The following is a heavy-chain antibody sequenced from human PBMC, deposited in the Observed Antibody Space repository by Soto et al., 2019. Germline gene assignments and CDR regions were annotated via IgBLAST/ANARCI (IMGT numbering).Heavy chain of an antibody. J-gene: IGHJ5*02. CDR1: GYTFTSYG. CDR3: ARDYYGSGRLNAHNWFDP. Sequence: ASVKVSCKASGYTFTSYGISWVRQAPGQGLEWMGWISAYNGNTNYAQKLQGKVTMTTDTSTSTAYMEVRSLRSDDTAVYYCARDYYGSGRLNAHNWFDPWGQGTLVTVSS. D-gene: IGHD3-10*01. V-gene: IGHV1-18*01. CDR2: ISAYNGNT.